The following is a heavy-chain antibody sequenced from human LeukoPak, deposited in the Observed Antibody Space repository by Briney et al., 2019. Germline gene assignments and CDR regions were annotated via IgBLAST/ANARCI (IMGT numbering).Heavy chain of an antibody. Sequence: SETLSLTCPVSGGSISASGYFWGWVRQPPGKGLEWIASIFYSGTTYYNPSLKSRVTISLDTSRNQFSLKLSSVTAADTAVYFCARRDYDILTGYSINWFDPWGQGTLVTVSS. CDR3: ARRDYDILTGYSINWFDP. D-gene: IGHD3-9*01. V-gene: IGHV4-39*01. CDR2: IFYSGTT. J-gene: IGHJ5*02. CDR1: GGSISASGYF.